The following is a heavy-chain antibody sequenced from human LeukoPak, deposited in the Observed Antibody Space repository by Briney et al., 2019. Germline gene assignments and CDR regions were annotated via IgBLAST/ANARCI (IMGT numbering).Heavy chain of an antibody. J-gene: IGHJ4*02. V-gene: IGHV1-8*01. CDR2: MNPNSGNT. CDR1: GYTFTSYD. D-gene: IGHD5-12*01. CDR3: ARRGEYSGYDSGDYFDY. Sequence: ASVKVSCKASGYTFTSYDINWVRQATGQGLEWMGWMNPNSGNTGYAQKFQGRVTMTRNTSISTAYMELSSLRSEDTAVYYCARRGEYSGYDSGDYFDYWGQGTLVTASS.